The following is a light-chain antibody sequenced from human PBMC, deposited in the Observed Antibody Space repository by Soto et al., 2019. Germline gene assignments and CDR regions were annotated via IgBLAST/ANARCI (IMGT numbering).Light chain of an antibody. J-gene: IGKJ5*01. V-gene: IGKV3-11*01. CDR1: QSVSSY. CDR2: DAS. CDR3: QQRSNWIT. Sequence: EIVLTRSPATLYLSPGERATLSCRASQSVSSYLAWYQQRPGQAPRLLIYDASNRATGIPARFSGSGSGTDFTLTISSLEPEDFAVYYCQQRSNWITFGQGTRLEIK.